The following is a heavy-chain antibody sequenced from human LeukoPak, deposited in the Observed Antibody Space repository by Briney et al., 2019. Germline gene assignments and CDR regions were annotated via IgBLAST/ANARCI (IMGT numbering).Heavy chain of an antibody. CDR2: IYASGST. CDR1: GGSISSGSYY. Sequence: SQTLSLTCTVSGGSISSGSYYWSWFRQPAGKGLEWLGRIYASGSTNYNPSLKRRVTISVDTSKNQFSLKLSSVTAADTAVYYCARGVINWFDPWGQGTLVTVSS. J-gene: IGHJ5*02. V-gene: IGHV4-61*02. CDR3: ARGVINWFDP. D-gene: IGHD3-10*01.